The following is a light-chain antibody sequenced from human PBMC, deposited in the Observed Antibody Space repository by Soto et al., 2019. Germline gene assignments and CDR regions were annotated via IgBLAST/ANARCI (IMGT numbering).Light chain of an antibody. CDR2: DVS. CDR3: CSYAGSYTWV. V-gene: IGLV2-11*01. J-gene: IGLJ3*02. Sequence: QSALTQPRSVSGSPGQSVTISCTGTSSDVGGYNYVSWYQQHPGKAPKLMIYDVSKRPSGVPDRFSGSKSGNTASLTISGLQAEDEADYYCCSYAGSYTWVFGGGTKLHRP. CDR1: SSDVGGYNY.